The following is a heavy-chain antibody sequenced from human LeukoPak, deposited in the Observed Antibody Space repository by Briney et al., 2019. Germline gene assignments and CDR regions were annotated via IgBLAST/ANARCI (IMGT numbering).Heavy chain of an antibody. CDR1: GYSFTNYG. D-gene: IGHD5-18*01. CDR2: ISAYNGNT. Sequence: ASVKVSCKASGYSFTNYGISWVRQAPGQGLEWMGWISAYNGNTNSAQKVQGRVTLTTDTSTSTAYMELRSLRSDDTAVYYCARQVDTSMALPDYWGQGTLVTVSS. J-gene: IGHJ4*02. V-gene: IGHV1-18*01. CDR3: ARQVDTSMALPDY.